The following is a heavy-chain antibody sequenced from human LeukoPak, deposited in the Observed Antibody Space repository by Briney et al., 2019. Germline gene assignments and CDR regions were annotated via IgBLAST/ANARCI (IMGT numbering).Heavy chain of an antibody. J-gene: IGHJ4*01. D-gene: IGHD3-9*01. CDR2: ISSDGNTQ. Sequence: GGSLRLSCAASGFTLSSYDMHWVRQTPGKGMEWVAIISSDGNTQSYADPLKGRLTISRDNFRDTVFLELTTLRPEDTGPYYCVRDLTSGARFDFWGPGTLVTVSS. CDR3: VRDLTSGARFDF. V-gene: IGHV3-30*03. CDR1: GFTLSSYD.